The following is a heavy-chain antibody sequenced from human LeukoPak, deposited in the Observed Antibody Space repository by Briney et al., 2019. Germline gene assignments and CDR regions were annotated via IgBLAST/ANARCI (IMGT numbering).Heavy chain of an antibody. D-gene: IGHD1-1*01. Sequence: GGSLRLSCAASGFTFSSYGMHWVRQAPGKGLEWVAFIRYDGSNKYYADSVKGRFTISRDNSKNTLYLQMNSLRAEDTAVYYCARAGRLGYYFDYWGQGTLVTVSS. CDR3: ARAGRLGYYFDY. CDR1: GFTFSSYG. V-gene: IGHV3-30*02. J-gene: IGHJ4*02. CDR2: IRYDGSNK.